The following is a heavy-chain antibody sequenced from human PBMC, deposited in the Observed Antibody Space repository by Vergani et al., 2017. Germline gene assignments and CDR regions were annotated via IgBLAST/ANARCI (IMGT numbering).Heavy chain of an antibody. D-gene: IGHD3-3*01. CDR1: GYTFTGYY. V-gene: IGHV1-2*02. CDR2: INPNSGGT. Sequence: QVQLVQSGAEVKKPGASVKVSCKASGYTFTGYYMHWVRQAPGQGLEWMGWINPNSGGTNYAQKFQGRVMITADESTSTAYMELSSLRSEDTAVYYCASRDITIFGVVIIRGYYYYGMDVWGQGTTVTVSS. CDR3: ASRDITIFGVVIIRGYYYYGMDV. J-gene: IGHJ6*02.